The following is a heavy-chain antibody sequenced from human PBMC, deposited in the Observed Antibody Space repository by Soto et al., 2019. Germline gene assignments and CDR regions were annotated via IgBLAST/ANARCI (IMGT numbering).Heavy chain of an antibody. CDR3: ARGSSIAARPVYFDY. CDR1: GGTFSSYA. CDR2: IIPIFGTA. Sequence: SVKVSCKASGGTFSSYAISWVRQAPGQGLEWMGGIIPIFGTANYAQKFQGRVTITADESTSTAYMELSSLRSEDTAVYYCARGSSIAARPVYFDYWGQGTLVTVSS. V-gene: IGHV1-69*13. J-gene: IGHJ4*02. D-gene: IGHD6-6*01.